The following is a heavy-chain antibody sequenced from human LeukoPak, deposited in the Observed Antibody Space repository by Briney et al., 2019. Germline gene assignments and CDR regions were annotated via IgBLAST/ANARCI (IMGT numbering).Heavy chain of an antibody. V-gene: IGHV3-7*03. CDR3: ARDWSGFYY. J-gene: IGHJ4*02. CDR2: IKQDGSEK. CDR1: GFTFSNAY. Sequence: GGSLRLSCAASGFTFSNAYMSWVRQAPGKGLEWVANIKQDGSEKYYVDSVKGRFTISRDNAKNSLYLQMNSLRAEDTAVYYCARDWSGFYYWGQGTLVTVSS. D-gene: IGHD3-10*01.